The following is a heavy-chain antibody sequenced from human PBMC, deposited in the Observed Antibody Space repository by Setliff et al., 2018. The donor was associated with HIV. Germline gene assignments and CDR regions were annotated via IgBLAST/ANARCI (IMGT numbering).Heavy chain of an antibody. D-gene: IGHD4-17*01. Sequence: ASVKVSCKASGYTFTDYYMHWVRQAPGQGLEWMGRINPNSGGTNYAQNFQGRVTMTRDTSFSTAYMELSRLRSDDTAVYYCARELYDYGDFHDAFDIWGQGTMVTVSS. J-gene: IGHJ3*02. CDR1: GYTFTDYY. V-gene: IGHV1-2*06. CDR3: ARELYDYGDFHDAFDI. CDR2: INPNSGGT.